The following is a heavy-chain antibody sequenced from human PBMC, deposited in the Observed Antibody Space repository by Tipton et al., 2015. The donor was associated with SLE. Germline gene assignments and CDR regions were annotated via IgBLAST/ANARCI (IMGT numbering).Heavy chain of an antibody. CDR3: ARGLAAAGTGHYYYYYMDV. J-gene: IGHJ6*03. V-gene: IGHV4-59*10. Sequence: TLSLTCAVYGGSFSGYYWSWIRQPAGKGLEWIGRIYTSGSTNYNPSLKSRVTISVDTSKNQFSLKLSSVTAADTAVYYCARGLAAAGTGHYYYYYMDVWGKWTTVTVSS. CDR2: IYTSGST. D-gene: IGHD6-13*01. CDR1: GGSFSGYY.